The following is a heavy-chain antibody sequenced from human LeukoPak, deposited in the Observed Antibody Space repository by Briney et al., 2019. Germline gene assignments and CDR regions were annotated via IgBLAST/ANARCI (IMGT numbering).Heavy chain of an antibody. J-gene: IGHJ6*03. CDR2: ILYDGSNK. V-gene: IGHV3-30*18. D-gene: IGHD3-9*01. CDR3: AKQGRDWLRDYYYYMDV. Sequence: GRSLRLSCAASGFTFSSYGMHWVRQAPGKGLEWVAVILYDGSNKYYADSVKGRFTISRDNSKNTLYLQMNSLRTEDTAVYYCAKQGRDWLRDYYYYMDVWGKGTTVTISS. CDR1: GFTFSSYG.